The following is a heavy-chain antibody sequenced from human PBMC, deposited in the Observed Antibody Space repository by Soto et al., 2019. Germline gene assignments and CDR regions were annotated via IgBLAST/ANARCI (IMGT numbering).Heavy chain of an antibody. V-gene: IGHV1-3*01. Sequence: VKVSCKASGYTFTSYAMHWVRQAPGQRLEWMGWINAGNGNTKYSQKFQGRVTITRDTSASTAYMELSSLRSEDTAVYYCAGSLRFLEWLLTPIDYWGQGTLVTVSS. D-gene: IGHD3-3*01. CDR3: AGSLRFLEWLLTPIDY. J-gene: IGHJ4*02. CDR1: GYTFTSYA. CDR2: INAGNGNT.